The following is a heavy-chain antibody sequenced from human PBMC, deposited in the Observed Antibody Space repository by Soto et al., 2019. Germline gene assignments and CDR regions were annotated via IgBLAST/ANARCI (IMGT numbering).Heavy chain of an antibody. CDR1: GGSISSGGYY. V-gene: IGHV4-31*03. D-gene: IGHD3-10*01. CDR2: IYYSGST. CDR3: ARGRGSGSYYYFDY. J-gene: IGHJ4*02. Sequence: PSETLSLTCIVSGGSISSGGYYWSWIRQHPGKGLEWIGYIYYSGSTYYNPSLKSRVTISVDTSKNQFSLKLSSVTAADTAVYYCARGRGSGSYYYFDYWGQGTLVIVSS.